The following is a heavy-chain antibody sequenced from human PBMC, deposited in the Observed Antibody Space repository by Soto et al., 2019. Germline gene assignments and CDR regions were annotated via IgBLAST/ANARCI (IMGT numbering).Heavy chain of an antibody. CDR3: AKDIGYYDSSGSFDY. CDR2: ISWDGGST. CDR1: GFTFDDYT. Sequence: GGSLRLSCAASGFTFDDYTMHWVRQAPGKGLEWVSLISWDGGSTYYADSVKGRFTISRDNSKNSLYQQMNSLRNEDTALFYCAKDIGYYDSSGSFDYWGQGTLVTVSS. J-gene: IGHJ4*02. V-gene: IGHV3-43*01. D-gene: IGHD3-22*01.